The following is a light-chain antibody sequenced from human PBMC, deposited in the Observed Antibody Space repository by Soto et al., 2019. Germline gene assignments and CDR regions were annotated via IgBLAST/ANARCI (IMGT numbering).Light chain of an antibody. CDR2: AAS. CDR1: QSISSN. J-gene: IGKJ5*01. Sequence: EIVMTQSPATLSVSPGERATLSCRASQSISSNLAWYQQKPGQAPRLVIFAASLRATGIPDRFSGGGSGTDFTLTISRLAPEDFALYYCQHCNTSPITFGQGTRLEIK. CDR3: QHCNTSPIT. V-gene: IGKV3D-15*02.